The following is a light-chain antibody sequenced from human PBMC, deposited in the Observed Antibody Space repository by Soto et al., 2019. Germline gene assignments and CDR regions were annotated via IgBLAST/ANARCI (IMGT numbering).Light chain of an antibody. CDR3: QQYNYYPYT. J-gene: IGKJ2*01. CDR1: QSVSSW. Sequence: DIQMTQSPSTLSASVGDTITITCRASQSVSSWLAWYHQKPGQAPKLLIYGASSLESGVPARFSGSGSGTEFSLTITSLQPDDVATYYCQQYNYYPYTFGGGTKLEIK. V-gene: IGKV1-5*01. CDR2: GAS.